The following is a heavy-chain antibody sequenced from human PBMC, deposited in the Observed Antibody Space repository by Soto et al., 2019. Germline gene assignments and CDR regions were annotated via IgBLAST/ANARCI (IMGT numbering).Heavy chain of an antibody. D-gene: IGHD3-10*01. J-gene: IGHJ4*02. V-gene: IGHV1-8*02. CDR1: GGTFSSYA. CDR2: INPNFGNT. Sequence: ASVKVSCKASGGTFSSYAISCVRQAPGQGLEWMGGINPNFGNTDYAQKFQGRVTMTRDTSTSTAYMELSSLRSEDTAVYYCATFYYGSGTYKAPFGYWGQGTLVTVSS. CDR3: ATFYYGSGTYKAPFGY.